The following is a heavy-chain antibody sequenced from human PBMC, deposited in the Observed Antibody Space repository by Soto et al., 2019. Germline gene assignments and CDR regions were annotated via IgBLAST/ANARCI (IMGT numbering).Heavy chain of an antibody. CDR3: ARGYYYDTSGPFSDAFDI. J-gene: IGHJ3*02. V-gene: IGHV3-7*04. D-gene: IGHD3-22*01. Sequence: GGSLRLSCAASGFTFSTYWMSWVRQAPGKGLEWAANIKPDGSEKWYVDSVKGRFTISRDNAKNSLYLQMNSLRAEDTAIFYCARGYYYDTSGPFSDAFDIWGQGTMVTVS. CDR2: IKPDGSEK. CDR1: GFTFSTYW.